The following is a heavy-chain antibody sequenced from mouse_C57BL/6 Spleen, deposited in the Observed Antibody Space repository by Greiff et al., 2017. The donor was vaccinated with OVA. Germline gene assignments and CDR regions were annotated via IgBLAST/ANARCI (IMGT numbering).Heavy chain of an antibody. V-gene: IGHV1-22*01. Sequence: VQLKESGPELVKPGASVKMSCKASGYTFTDYNMHWVKQSHGKSLEWIGYINPNNGGTSYNQKFKGKATLTVNKASSTAYMELRSLTSEDSAVYYCASGVTTDAMDYWGQGTSVTVSS. CDR2: INPNNGGT. D-gene: IGHD2-2*01. CDR1: GYTFTDYN. J-gene: IGHJ4*01. CDR3: ASGVTTDAMDY.